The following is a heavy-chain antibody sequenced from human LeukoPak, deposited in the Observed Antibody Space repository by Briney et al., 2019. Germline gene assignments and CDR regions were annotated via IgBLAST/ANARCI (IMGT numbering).Heavy chain of an antibody. D-gene: IGHD5-18*01. V-gene: IGHV3-33*01. CDR1: GFTFSSYA. CDR3: ARDKYSYAFFFDY. Sequence: GGSLRLSCATSGFTFSSYAMHWVRQAPGQGLEWVAVIWYNGSNKYYADSVKGRFTISRDNSKNTLYLQMNSLRAEDTAVYYCARDKYSYAFFFDYWGQGALVTVSS. J-gene: IGHJ4*02. CDR2: IWYNGSNK.